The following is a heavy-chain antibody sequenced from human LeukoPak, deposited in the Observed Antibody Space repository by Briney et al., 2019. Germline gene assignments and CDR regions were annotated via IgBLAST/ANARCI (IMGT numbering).Heavy chain of an antibody. D-gene: IGHD6-19*01. CDR2: IYHSGST. Sequence: SETLSLTCSVSGYSISSGYYWGWIRQTPGKELEWIGSIYHSGSTSYNPSLKSRVTMSVDTSKNQFSLRLSSVTAADTAVYSCARGLGVSAWRYYFDYWGQGTPVTVSS. CDR3: ARGLGVSAWRYYFDY. CDR1: GYSISSGYY. V-gene: IGHV4-38-2*02. J-gene: IGHJ4*02.